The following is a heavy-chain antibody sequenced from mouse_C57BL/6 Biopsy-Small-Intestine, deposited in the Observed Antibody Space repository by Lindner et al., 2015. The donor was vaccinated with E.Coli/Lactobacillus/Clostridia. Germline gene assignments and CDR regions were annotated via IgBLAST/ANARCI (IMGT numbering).Heavy chain of an antibody. CDR2: VIPIFGIA. CDR1: GGTFSSYA. V-gene: IGHV1-81*01. J-gene: IGHJ3*01. CDR3: ARDLYYDFWSGYPRNDAFDI. D-gene: IGHD2-4*01. Sequence: SVKVSCKASGGTFSSYAIRLGATGPGQGLEWMGGVIPIFGIANYAQRFQGRVTITADESTSTVYMELSSLRSEDTAVYYCARDLYYDFWSGYPRNDAFDIWGQGTMVIVSS.